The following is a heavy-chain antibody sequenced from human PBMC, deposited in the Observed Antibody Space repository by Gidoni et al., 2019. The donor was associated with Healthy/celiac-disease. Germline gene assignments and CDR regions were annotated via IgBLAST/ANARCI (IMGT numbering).Heavy chain of an antibody. J-gene: IGHJ2*01. V-gene: IGHV4-38-2*02. CDR1: GYSISSGYY. CDR2: IYHSGST. D-gene: IGHD4-4*01. CDR3: ARGVNAGYFDL. Sequence: QVQLQESGPGLVKPSETLSLPCTVSGYSISSGYYWGWIRQPPGKGLEWIGSIYHSGSTYYNPSLKSRVTISVDTSKNQFSLKLSSVTAADTAVYYCARGVNAGYFDLWGRGTLVTVSS.